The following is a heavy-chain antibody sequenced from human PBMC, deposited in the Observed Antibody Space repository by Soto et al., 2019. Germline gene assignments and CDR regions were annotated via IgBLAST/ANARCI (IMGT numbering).Heavy chain of an antibody. Sequence: GGSLRLSCAASGFTFSDHFMSWIRQAPGKGLEWVSSISFGSAYITYADSVKGRFTISRDNANNSLYLQMNSLSAEDTAVYYCARRYFDSSASPVRHRGGMDVWGQGTAVTVSS. CDR1: GFTFSDHF. V-gene: IGHV3-11*06. CDR2: ISFGSAYI. CDR3: ARRYFDSSASPVRHRGGMDV. J-gene: IGHJ6*02. D-gene: IGHD3-9*01.